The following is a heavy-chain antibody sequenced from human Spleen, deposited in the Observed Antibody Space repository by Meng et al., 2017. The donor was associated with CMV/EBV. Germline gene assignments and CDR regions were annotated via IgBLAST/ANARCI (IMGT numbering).Heavy chain of an antibody. Sequence: GRVSDVGSGLVMPSHTRSLLLAVSCGSLTCCDSYWSCTSQRPGKVLEWIGYIHYSGRTYNNPCLKSRVTISVNTAKNQFTLMLSTVTAADTAVYYCDRAGVVVVVATQGFDYWGQGTLVTVSS. J-gene: IGHJ4*02. D-gene: IGHD2-15*01. CDR3: DRAGVVVVVATQGFDY. CDR1: CGSLTCCDSY. CDR2: IHYSGRT. V-gene: IGHV4-30-4*08.